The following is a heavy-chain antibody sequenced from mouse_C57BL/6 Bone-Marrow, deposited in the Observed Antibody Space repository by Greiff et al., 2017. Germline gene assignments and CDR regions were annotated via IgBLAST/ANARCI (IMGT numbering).Heavy chain of an antibody. CDR1: GFSLSTFGMG. CDR2: IWWDDDK. D-gene: IGHD4-1*01. Sequence: QVTLKVSGPGILQPSQTLSLTCSFSGFSLSTFGMGVGWIRQPSGKCLEWLAHIWWDDDKSYNPALKSQLTISKDTSKNQVFLKIANVDTEDTATDYCSRNPDWEDYAMDYWGQGTSVTVSS. CDR3: SRNPDWEDYAMDY. V-gene: IGHV8-8*01. J-gene: IGHJ4*01.